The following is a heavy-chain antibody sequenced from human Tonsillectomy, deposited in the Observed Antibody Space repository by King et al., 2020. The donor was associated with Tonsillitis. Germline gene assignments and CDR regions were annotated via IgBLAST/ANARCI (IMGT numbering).Heavy chain of an antibody. CDR1: GYSFSSYW. CDR2: VDPSDSYT. V-gene: IGHV5-10-1*03. J-gene: IGHJ4*02. Sequence: VQLVESGAEVKKSGESLRISCKGSGYSFSSYWISWVRQMPGKGLEWMGRVDPSDSYTSYSPSFEGHVTISADKSINTVYLQWTSLKASDTAMYYCATPYDSRGYSFDYWGQGTLVTVSS. D-gene: IGHD3-22*01. CDR3: ATPYDSRGYSFDY.